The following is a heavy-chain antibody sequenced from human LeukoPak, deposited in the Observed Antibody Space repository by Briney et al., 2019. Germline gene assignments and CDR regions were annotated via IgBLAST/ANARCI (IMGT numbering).Heavy chain of an antibody. CDR3: ARDTGTTDFWFDP. J-gene: IGHJ5*02. CDR1: GYTFTGYY. CDR2: INPNSGGT. V-gene: IGHV1-2*02. D-gene: IGHD1-1*01. Sequence: GASVKVSCKASGYTFTGYYMHWVRQAPGQGLEWMGWINPNSGGTNYAQKFQGRVTMTRDTSISTAYMELSRLRSDDTAVYYCARDTGTTDFWFDPWGQGTLVTVSS.